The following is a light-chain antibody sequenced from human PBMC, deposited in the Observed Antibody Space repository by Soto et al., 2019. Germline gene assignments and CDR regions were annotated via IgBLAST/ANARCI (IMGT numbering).Light chain of an antibody. Sequence: DIQMTQSPSSLSASIGDRVTITCRASQSISSYLNWYLQKPGKAPKLMIYLASSLQSGVPSRFSGYGSGTDFTLTISNLQSEDFATYFCQQSHSAPYTFGQGTKLEIK. V-gene: IGKV1-39*01. CDR2: LAS. J-gene: IGKJ2*01. CDR1: QSISSY. CDR3: QQSHSAPYT.